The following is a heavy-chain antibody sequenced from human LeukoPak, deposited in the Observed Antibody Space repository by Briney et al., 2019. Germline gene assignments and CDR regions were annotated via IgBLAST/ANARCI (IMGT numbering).Heavy chain of an antibody. CDR2: MNPNSGNA. D-gene: IGHD3-10*01. Sequence: ASVKVSCKASGYTFINYDINWVRQATGQGLQWMGWMNPNSGNAAYAQKFQGRVTMTRNTSITTAYMELSSLRSEDTAVYYCARAAPIVVRGYYMDVWGKGTTVTISS. CDR1: GYTFINYD. V-gene: IGHV1-8*01. CDR3: ARAAPIVVRGYYMDV. J-gene: IGHJ6*03.